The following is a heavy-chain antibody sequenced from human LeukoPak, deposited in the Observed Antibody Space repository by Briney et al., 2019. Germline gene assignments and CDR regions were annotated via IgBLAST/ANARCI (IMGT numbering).Heavy chain of an antibody. Sequence: PGGSLRLSCAASGFTFSSYSMNWVRQAPGKGLEWIGEINHSGSTNYNPSLKSRVTISVDTSKNQFSLKLSPVTAADTAVYYCARDIHVVPAAIYYYYYYYMDVWGKGTTVTVSS. CDR2: INHSGST. CDR1: GFTFSSYS. J-gene: IGHJ6*03. V-gene: IGHV4-34*01. CDR3: ARDIHVVPAAIYYYYYYYMDV. D-gene: IGHD2-2*02.